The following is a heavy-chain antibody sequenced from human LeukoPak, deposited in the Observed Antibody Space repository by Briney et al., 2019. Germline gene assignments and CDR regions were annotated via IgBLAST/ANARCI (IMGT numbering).Heavy chain of an antibody. CDR3: AKDLSGGYHSYYFDF. CDR2: INEDGSEK. V-gene: IGHV3-7*01. CDR1: AFTFSRYW. Sequence: GGSLRLSCAASAFTFSRYWTTWVRQAPGKGLEWVANINEDGSEKYYLDSVRGRFTISRDNAKNSLYLQMDSLRAEDTAVYFCAKDLSGGYHSYYFDFWGQGTPVTVSS. J-gene: IGHJ4*02. D-gene: IGHD5-18*01.